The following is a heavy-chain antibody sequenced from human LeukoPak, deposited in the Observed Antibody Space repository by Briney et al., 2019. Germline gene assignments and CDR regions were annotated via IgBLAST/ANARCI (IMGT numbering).Heavy chain of an antibody. V-gene: IGHV3-23*01. J-gene: IGHJ5*02. Sequence: PGGSLRLSCAASGFTFSSYAMSWVRQAPGKGVEWVSAISGSGGSTYYADSVKGRFTISRDNSKNTLYLQMNSLRAEDTAVYYCAKGGSYYDFWSGLAKAGNNNWFDPWGQGTLVTVSS. CDR2: ISGSGGST. D-gene: IGHD3-3*01. CDR3: AKGGSYYDFWSGLAKAGNNNWFDP. CDR1: GFTFSSYA.